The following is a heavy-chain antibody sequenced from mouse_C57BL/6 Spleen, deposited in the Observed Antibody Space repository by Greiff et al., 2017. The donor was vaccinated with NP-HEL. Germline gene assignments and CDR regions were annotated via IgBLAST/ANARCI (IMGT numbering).Heavy chain of an antibody. D-gene: IGHD2-3*01. V-gene: IGHV2-6*03. CDR2: IWSDGST. J-gene: IGHJ4*01. Sequence: VQLQQSGPGLVAPSQSLSITCTVSGFSLTSYGVHWVRQPPGKGLEWLVVIWSDGSTTYNSALKSRLSISKDNSKSQVFLKMNSLQTDDTAMYYCAREGLLRPYYAMDYWGQGTSVTVSS. CDR3: AREGLLRPYYAMDY. CDR1: GFSLTSYG.